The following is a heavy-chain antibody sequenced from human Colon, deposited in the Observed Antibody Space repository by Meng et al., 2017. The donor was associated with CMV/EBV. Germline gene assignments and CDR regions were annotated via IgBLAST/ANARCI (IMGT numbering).Heavy chain of an antibody. J-gene: IGHJ4*02. Sequence: HLVQYGAEVKKPGASVEVSSNASGYTVTGFNIQWVRQAPGPGREWMGWINPKSGDTIYEQKFQGRVTMTRDTSISTVYMDLNHLRSDDTAVYFCARDLWSGSSDYFDYWGQGTLVTVSS. CDR3: ARDLWSGSSDYFDY. D-gene: IGHD3-3*01. CDR2: INPKSGDT. V-gene: IGHV1-2*02. CDR1: GYTVTGFN.